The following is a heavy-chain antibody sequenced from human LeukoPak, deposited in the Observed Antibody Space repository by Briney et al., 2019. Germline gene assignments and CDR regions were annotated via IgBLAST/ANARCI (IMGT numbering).Heavy chain of an antibody. Sequence: GGSLRLSCAASGFTFSSYAMSWVRRAPGKGLEWISSISGGASNTYYVDSVKGRFTISRDSSNNTLLLQMTSLRVEDTAIYFCARARSMLRLRSSFDFWGQGALVTVSS. CDR2: ISGGASNT. J-gene: IGHJ4*02. D-gene: IGHD2-21*02. CDR1: GFTFSSYA. CDR3: ARARSMLRLRSSFDF. V-gene: IGHV3-23*01.